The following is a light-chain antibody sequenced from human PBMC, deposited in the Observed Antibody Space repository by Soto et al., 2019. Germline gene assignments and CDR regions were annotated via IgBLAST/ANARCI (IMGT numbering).Light chain of an antibody. CDR2: LNNDGSH. Sequence: QLVLTQSPSASASLGASVKLTCTLSSGHSNYAIAWHQQQPEKGPRYLMRLNNDGSHTKGDGIPARFSGSSSGAERYLTISSLQSEDEADYYCQTWGTGTVVFGGGTQLTVL. CDR3: QTWGTGTVV. V-gene: IGLV4-69*01. CDR1: SGHSNYA. J-gene: IGLJ2*01.